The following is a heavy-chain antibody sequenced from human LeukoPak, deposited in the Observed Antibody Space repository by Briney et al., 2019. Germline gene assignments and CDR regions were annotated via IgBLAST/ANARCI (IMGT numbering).Heavy chain of an antibody. CDR3: ARILIRPRPFMAVTPVGAFDM. V-gene: IGHV4-59*01. CDR2: IYYSGAT. Sequence: SETLSLTCTVSGGSISSYYWSWIRQSPGKGLEWIGYIYYSGATSYNPSLTGRVTISVDTSKNQFSLRLTSVTTADTAVYYCARILIRPRPFMAVTPVGAFDMWGQGTMVTVSS. D-gene: IGHD4-23*01. CDR1: GGSISSYY. J-gene: IGHJ3*02.